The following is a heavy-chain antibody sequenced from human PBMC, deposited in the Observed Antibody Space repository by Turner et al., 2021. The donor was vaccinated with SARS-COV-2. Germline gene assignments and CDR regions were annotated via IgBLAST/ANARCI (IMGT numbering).Heavy chain of an antibody. CDR1: GFTFDDYA. Sequence: EVQLVESGGGLVQPGRSLRLSWAASGFTFDDYAMHWVRQAPGKGLEWVSGISWNSGSIAYADSVKGRFTISRDNAKNSLYVQMHSLRAEDTALYYCAKAPNREYYDFWSGYLYYFDYWGQGTLVTVSS. J-gene: IGHJ4*02. CDR3: AKAPNREYYDFWSGYLYYFDY. D-gene: IGHD3-3*01. CDR2: ISWNSGSI. V-gene: IGHV3-9*01.